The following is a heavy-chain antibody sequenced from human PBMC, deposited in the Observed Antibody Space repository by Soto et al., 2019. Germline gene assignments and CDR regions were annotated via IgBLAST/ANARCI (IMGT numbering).Heavy chain of an antibody. Sequence: GGSLRLSCAASGFTFTRYSMNWVRQAPGKGLEWVSSISSTTNYIYYADSMKGRFTVSRDNAKNSVYLHMNSLRAEDTAVYYCARGSAYSDYDLEYWGQGTLVTRLL. D-gene: IGHD4-17*01. CDR3: ARGSAYSDYDLEY. V-gene: IGHV3-21*04. CDR1: GFTFTRYS. CDR2: ISSTTNYI. J-gene: IGHJ4*02.